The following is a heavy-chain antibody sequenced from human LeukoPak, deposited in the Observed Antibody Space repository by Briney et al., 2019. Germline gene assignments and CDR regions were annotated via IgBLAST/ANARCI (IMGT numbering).Heavy chain of an antibody. J-gene: IGHJ4*02. V-gene: IGHV4-31*03. CDR3: ARDREDTAHDY. D-gene: IGHD5-18*01. Sequence: SETLSLTCTVSGGSISSGGYYWSWIRQHPGKGLEWIGYIYYSGSTYYNPSLKSRVTISVDTSKNQFSLKLSSVTAADTAVYYCARDREDTAHDYWGQGTLVTVSS. CDR1: GGSISSGGYY. CDR2: IYYSGST.